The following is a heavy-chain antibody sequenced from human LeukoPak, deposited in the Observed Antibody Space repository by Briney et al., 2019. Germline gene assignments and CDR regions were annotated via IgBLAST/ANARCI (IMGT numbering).Heavy chain of an antibody. CDR2: IYSGGKT. Sequence: GGSLRLSCAASGFTVSSNYMSWVRQAPGKGLEWVSVIYSGGKTNYADSVKGRFTISRDNSKNTLYLHMNSLRAEDTAVYYCATDRPGTPSWFDYWGQGTLVTVSS. V-gene: IGHV3-53*01. CDR3: ATDRPGTPSWFDY. D-gene: IGHD1-1*01. CDR1: GFTVSSNY. J-gene: IGHJ4*02.